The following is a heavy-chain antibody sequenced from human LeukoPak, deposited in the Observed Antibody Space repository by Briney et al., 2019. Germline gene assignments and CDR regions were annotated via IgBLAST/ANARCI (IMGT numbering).Heavy chain of an antibody. J-gene: IGHJ4*02. Sequence: GGSLRLSCAASGFTVDDYGMSWVRQAPGKGLEWVSGYNWNGGRTGYADSVKGRFTISRDNAKKSLYVQMNSLRAEDTALYYCAREYYGSGSYYNVGYWGQGTLVTVCS. CDR1: GFTVDDYG. V-gene: IGHV3-20*04. CDR2: YNWNGGRT. CDR3: AREYYGSGSYYNVGY. D-gene: IGHD3-10*01.